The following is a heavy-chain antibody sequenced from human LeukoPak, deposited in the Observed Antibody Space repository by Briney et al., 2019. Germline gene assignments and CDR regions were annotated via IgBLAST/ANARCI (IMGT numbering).Heavy chain of an antibody. Sequence: SETLSLTCTVSGGSIKNYYWTWIRQPPGKGLEWIGYIYYSGSTSSNPSLKSRVTISVDTSKNQFSLRLKCVTAADTAVYYCARDVPRGTGYMDVWGKGTTVTVSS. CDR3: ARDVPRGTGYMDV. CDR2: IYYSGST. J-gene: IGHJ6*03. V-gene: IGHV4-59*01. D-gene: IGHD3-10*01. CDR1: GGSIKNYY.